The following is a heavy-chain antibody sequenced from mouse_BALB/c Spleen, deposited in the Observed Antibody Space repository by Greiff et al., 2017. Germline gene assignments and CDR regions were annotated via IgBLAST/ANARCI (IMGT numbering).Heavy chain of an antibody. V-gene: IGHV1-7*01. Sequence: GQLQQSGAELAKPGASVKMSCKASGYTFTSYWMHWVKQRPGQGLEWIGYINPSTGYTEYNQKFKDKATLTADKSSSTAYMQLSSLTSEDSAVYYCARLGYGNYEDWGQGTTLTVSS. CDR3: ARLGYGNYED. CDR1: GYTFTSYW. J-gene: IGHJ2*01. CDR2: INPSTGYT. D-gene: IGHD2-10*02.